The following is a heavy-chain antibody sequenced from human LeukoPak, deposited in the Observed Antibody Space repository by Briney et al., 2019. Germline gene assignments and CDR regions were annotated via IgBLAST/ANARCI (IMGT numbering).Heavy chain of an antibody. J-gene: IGHJ4*02. CDR2: IDKDGSDK. CDR1: GFTFSSYW. V-gene: IGHV3-7*01. CDR3: ARTRITIFGVVTPFDY. D-gene: IGHD3-3*01. Sequence: GGSLRLSCAASGFTFSSYWMSWVRQAPGKGLEWVANIDKDGSDKYYADSVKGRFTISRDNAKNSLYLQMNSLRAEDTAVYYCARTRITIFGVVTPFDYWGQGTLVTVSS.